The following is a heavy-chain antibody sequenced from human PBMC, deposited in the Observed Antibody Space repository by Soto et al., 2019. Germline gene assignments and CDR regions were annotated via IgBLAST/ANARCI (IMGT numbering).Heavy chain of an antibody. CDR1: GYTLTELS. V-gene: IGHV1-24*01. CDR2: FDPEDGET. D-gene: IGHD2-21*01. Sequence: ASVKVSCKVSGYTLTELSMHWVRQAPGKGLEWMGGFDPEDGETIYAQKFQGRVTMTEDTSTDTAYMELSSLRSEDTAVYYCATFEPIGRKASAYILDYWGQGTLVTVSS. J-gene: IGHJ4*02. CDR3: ATFEPIGRKASAYILDY.